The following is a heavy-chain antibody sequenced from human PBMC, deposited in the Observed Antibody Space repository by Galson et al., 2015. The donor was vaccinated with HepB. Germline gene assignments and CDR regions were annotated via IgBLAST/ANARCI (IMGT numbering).Heavy chain of an antibody. CDR2: IKSKTDRGTV. V-gene: IGHV3-15*01. Sequence: SLRLSCAASGFTFSNAWMSWVRQAPEKGLEWVGRIKSKTDRGTVDYAAPVKGRFTISRDDSKNTIYLQMNSLKTEDTAVYYCTTGIVVAAGRDYWGQGTLVTVSS. CDR3: TTGIVVAAGRDY. J-gene: IGHJ4*02. D-gene: IGHD6-19*01. CDR1: GFTFSNAW.